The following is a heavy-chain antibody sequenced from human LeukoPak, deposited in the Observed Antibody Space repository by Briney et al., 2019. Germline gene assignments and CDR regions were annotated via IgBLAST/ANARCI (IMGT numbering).Heavy chain of an antibody. Sequence: ASVKVSCKASGYTFTGYYMHWVRQAPGQGLEWMGWINPNSGGTNYAQKFQGRVTMTRDTSISTAYMELSSLRSEDTAVYYCARAGGYDFWSGYFDYWGQGTLVTVSS. CDR3: ARAGGYDFWSGYFDY. CDR2: INPNSGGT. D-gene: IGHD3-3*01. J-gene: IGHJ4*02. CDR1: GYTFTGYY. V-gene: IGHV1-2*02.